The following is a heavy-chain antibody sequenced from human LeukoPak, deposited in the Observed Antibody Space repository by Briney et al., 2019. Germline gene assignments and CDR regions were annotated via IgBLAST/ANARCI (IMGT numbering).Heavy chain of an antibody. V-gene: IGHV4-39*07. J-gene: IGHJ2*01. CDR2: IYYGGSSGST. CDR1: GGSISGTRYY. D-gene: IGHD1-14*01. CDR3: ARAPEVWCFDL. Sequence: SSETLSLTCTVSGGSISGTRYYWGWIRQPPGKGLEWIGSIYYGGSSGSTYYNPSLKSRVTISVDTSKNQFSLKLRSVTAADTAVYYCARAPEVWCFDLWGRGTLVTVSS.